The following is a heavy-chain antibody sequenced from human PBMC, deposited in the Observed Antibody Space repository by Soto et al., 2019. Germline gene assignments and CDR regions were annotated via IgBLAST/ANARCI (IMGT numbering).Heavy chain of an antibody. CDR2: ISYDGSNK. CDR1: GFTFSSYG. J-gene: IGHJ6*02. CDR3: AKDLSPVIFGYGMDV. V-gene: IGHV3-30*18. Sequence: QVQLVESGGGVVQPGRSLRLSCAASGFTFSSYGMHWVRQAPGKGLGWVAVISYDGSNKYYADSVKGRFTISRDNSKNTLYLQMNSLRAEDTAVYYCAKDLSPVIFGYGMDVWGQGTTVTVSS. D-gene: IGHD3-3*01.